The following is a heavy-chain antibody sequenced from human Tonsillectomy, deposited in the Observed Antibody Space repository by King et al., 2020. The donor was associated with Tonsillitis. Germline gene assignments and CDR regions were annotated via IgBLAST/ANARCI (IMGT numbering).Heavy chain of an antibody. J-gene: IGHJ4*02. Sequence: VQLVESGGGVVQPGRSLRLSCAASGFTFSGYGMHWVRQAPGKGLEWVAIIWYDGSKEYYADSLKGRFTITRDNSKNTRDLQMNSLRAEDTAVYYCARGRENYFDYWGQGTLVTVSS. CDR3: ARGRENYFDY. CDR2: IWYDGSKE. CDR1: GFTFSGYG. D-gene: IGHD5-24*01. V-gene: IGHV3-33*08.